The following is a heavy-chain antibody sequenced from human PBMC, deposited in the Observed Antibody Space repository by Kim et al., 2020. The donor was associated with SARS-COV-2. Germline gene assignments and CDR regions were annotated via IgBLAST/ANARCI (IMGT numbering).Heavy chain of an antibody. D-gene: IGHD4-17*01. V-gene: IGHV4-59*08. CDR1: GGSISSYY. Sequence: SETLSLTCTVSGGSISSYYWSWIRQPPGKGLEWIGYIYYSGSTNYNPSLKSRVTISVDTSKNQFSLKLSSVTAADTAVYYCAGHFRDYGDYGPPSPYGMDVWGQGTTVTVSS. J-gene: IGHJ6*02. CDR3: AGHFRDYGDYGPPSPYGMDV. CDR2: IYYSGST.